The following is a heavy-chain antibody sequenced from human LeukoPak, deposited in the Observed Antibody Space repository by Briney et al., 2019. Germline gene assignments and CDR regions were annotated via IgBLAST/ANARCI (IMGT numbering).Heavy chain of an antibody. CDR2: ISPYSGYT. Sequence: ASVRVSCKASGYLFINYGISWLRQAPGQGLECMGWISPYSGYTDYAQKLQGRVTMTTDTSTTTAYMELRSLRFDDTAVYYCARTSGVSVAGSPYYFDFWGQGTLISVSS. CDR3: ARTSGVSVAGSPYYFDF. CDR1: GYLFINYG. D-gene: IGHD6-19*01. J-gene: IGHJ4*02. V-gene: IGHV1-18*01.